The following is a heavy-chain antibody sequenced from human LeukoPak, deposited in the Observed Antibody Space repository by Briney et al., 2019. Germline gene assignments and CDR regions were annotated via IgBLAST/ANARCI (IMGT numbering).Heavy chain of an antibody. J-gene: IGHJ1*01. CDR1: GYTFKTFG. CDR2: IRADKGKT. Sequence: AASVKVSFKTSGYTFKTFGISWVRQAPGQGLEWMGWIRADKGKTDYAQKFQDRVTSTIDTSTSTAYMELKSLTSDDTATYYCAKDRCNAGCWGQGTLVTVS. CDR3: AKDRCNAGC. D-gene: IGHD6-19*01. V-gene: IGHV1-18*01.